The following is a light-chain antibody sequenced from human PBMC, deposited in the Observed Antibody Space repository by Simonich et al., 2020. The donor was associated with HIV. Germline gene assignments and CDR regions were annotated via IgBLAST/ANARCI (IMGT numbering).Light chain of an antibody. CDR2: KVS. J-gene: IGKJ5*01. Sequence: DVVMTQSPLSLPVTLGQPASISCRSSQSLVHSDGNTYLNWFQQRPGQSPRRLIYKVSNRDSGVPDRFSGSGSGTDFTLKISRVQAEDVGVYYCMQSKQLPITFGQGTRLEIK. CDR3: MQSKQLPIT. CDR1: QSLVHSDGNTY. V-gene: IGKV2-30*02.